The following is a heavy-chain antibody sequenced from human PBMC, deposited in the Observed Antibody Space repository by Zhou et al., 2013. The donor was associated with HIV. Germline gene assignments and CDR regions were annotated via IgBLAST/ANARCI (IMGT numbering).Heavy chain of an antibody. D-gene: IGHD3-3*01. CDR2: IIPVLGQT. CDR1: GGTFDSIA. V-gene: IGHV1-69*04. J-gene: IGHJ3*01. Sequence: QVQLVQSGAEVKKPGSSVKVSCKASGGTFDSIAITWVRQAPGQGLDWMGRIIPVLGQTNYAKKFEGTVTITADKSSRTVFMEMTGLRSEDTAMYYCARDGKDFSFSNAPHAFDVWGQGTMVTVSS. CDR3: ARDGKDFSFSNAPHAFDV.